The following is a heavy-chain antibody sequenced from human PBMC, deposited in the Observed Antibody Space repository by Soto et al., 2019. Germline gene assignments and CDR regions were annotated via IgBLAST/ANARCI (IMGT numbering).Heavy chain of an antibody. D-gene: IGHD3-3*01. CDR1: GSTFSSYT. J-gene: IGHJ6*02. V-gene: IGHV3-23*01. Sequence: GGSLRLSCAASGSTFSSYTMSWVRQAPGKGLEWVSAISGSGGSAYYADSVKGRFTISRDNSKNTLYLQMNSLRAEDTAVYYCANGVHRGIDYDFWSGYYTPRYYYYGMDVWGQGTTVTVSS. CDR3: ANGVHRGIDYDFWSGYYTPRYYYYGMDV. CDR2: ISGSGGSA.